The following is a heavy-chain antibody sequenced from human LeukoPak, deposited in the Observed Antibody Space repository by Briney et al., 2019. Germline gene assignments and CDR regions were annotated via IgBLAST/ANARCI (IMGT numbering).Heavy chain of an antibody. CDR1: GGSISSSNW. CDR3: ASGGCSSGWPIFDY. V-gene: IGHV4-4*02. CDR2: IYHSGST. Sequence: SETLSLTCAVSGGSISSSNWWSWVRQPPGKGLEWIGEIYHSGSTNYNPSLKSRVTISVDKSKNQFSLKLSSVTAADTAVYYCASGGCSSGWPIFDYWGQGTLVTVSS. J-gene: IGHJ4*02. D-gene: IGHD6-19*01.